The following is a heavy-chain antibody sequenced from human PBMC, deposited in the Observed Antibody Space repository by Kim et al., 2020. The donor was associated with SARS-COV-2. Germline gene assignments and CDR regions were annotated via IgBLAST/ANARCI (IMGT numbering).Heavy chain of an antibody. CDR2: IYYSGST. CDR1: GGSISSGGYY. V-gene: IGHV4-31*03. D-gene: IGHD3-10*01. CDR3: AREGRITMVRGVFPYYFDY. J-gene: IGHJ4*02. Sequence: SETLSLTCTVSGGSISSGGYYWSWIRQHPGKGLEWIGYIYYSGSTYYNPPLKRRVTISVDTSKNQFSLKLSSVTAADTAVYYCAREGRITMVRGVFPYYFDYWGQGTLVTVSS.